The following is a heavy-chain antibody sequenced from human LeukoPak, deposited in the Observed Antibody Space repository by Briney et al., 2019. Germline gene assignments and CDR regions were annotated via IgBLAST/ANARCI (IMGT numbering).Heavy chain of an antibody. CDR1: GFTFSSYW. D-gene: IGHD3-22*01. CDR3: ARDLHYYESSGYPGGD. CDR2: IKQDGSEK. Sequence: GSLRLSCAASGFTFSSYWMSWVRRAPGKGLEWVANIKQDGSEKYYVDSVKGRFTISRDKAKNSLYLQMNSLRAEDTAVYYCARDLHYYESSGYPGGDWGQGTLVTVSS. V-gene: IGHV3-7*01. J-gene: IGHJ4*02.